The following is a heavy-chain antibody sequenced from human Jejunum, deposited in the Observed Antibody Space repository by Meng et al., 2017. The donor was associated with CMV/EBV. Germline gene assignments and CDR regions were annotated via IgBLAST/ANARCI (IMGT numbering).Heavy chain of an antibody. J-gene: IGHJ4*02. D-gene: IGHD6-6*01. Sequence: GYSISIGSYWAWIRQSPGKGLEWLGSVYQSGATFYTPSIKSRVSMSMDMSKNQFSLKVTSVTAADTAVYYCVREQFLTGSSIDYWGQGTLVTVSS. V-gene: IGHV4-38-2*02. CDR3: VREQFLTGSSIDY. CDR2: VYQSGAT. CDR1: GYSISIGSY.